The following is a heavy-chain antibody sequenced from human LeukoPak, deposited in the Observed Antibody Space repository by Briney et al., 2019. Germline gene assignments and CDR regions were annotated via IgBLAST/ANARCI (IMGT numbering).Heavy chain of an antibody. Sequence: PSETLSLTCTVSGGSISSYYWSWIRQPPGKGLEWIGYIPYSGSTSYNPSLKSRVTISVDTSKNQFSLKLTSVTAADTAVYYCARHGGFASPLGYWGQGTLVTVSS. CDR3: ARHGGFASPLGY. J-gene: IGHJ4*02. D-gene: IGHD3-16*01. V-gene: IGHV4-59*08. CDR1: GGSISSYY. CDR2: IPYSGST.